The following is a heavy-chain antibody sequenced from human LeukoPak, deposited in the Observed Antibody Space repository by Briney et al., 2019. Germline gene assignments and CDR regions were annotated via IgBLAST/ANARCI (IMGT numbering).Heavy chain of an antibody. J-gene: IGHJ3*02. CDR2: ISSGGYSI. CDR3: ATDRSAYYASERADGFNI. CDR1: GFTFSSYS. V-gene: IGHV3-21*01. Sequence: GGSLRLSCAASGFTFSSYSMNWVRQAPGKGLEWVSSISSGGYSIYYADSLKGRFTISRDNAKNSLFLQMNNLRAEDTAVYYCATDRSAYYASERADGFNIWGLGTMVTVSS. D-gene: IGHD3-10*01.